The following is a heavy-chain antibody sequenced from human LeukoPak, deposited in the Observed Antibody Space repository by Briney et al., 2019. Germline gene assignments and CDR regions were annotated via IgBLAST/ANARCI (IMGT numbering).Heavy chain of an antibody. D-gene: IGHD2-21*02. Sequence: SETLSFTCTVTDGSTSSYMWTWIRQPAGKGLEWIGRIFGSGRTNYNPSLRSRVTMPVDTSKNQFSLNLSSLTAADTAVYYCARGNCGGDCSLSRYFDLWGRGTLVTVSS. CDR2: IFGSGRT. J-gene: IGHJ2*01. CDR1: DGSTSSYM. V-gene: IGHV4-4*07. CDR3: ARGNCGGDCSLSRYFDL.